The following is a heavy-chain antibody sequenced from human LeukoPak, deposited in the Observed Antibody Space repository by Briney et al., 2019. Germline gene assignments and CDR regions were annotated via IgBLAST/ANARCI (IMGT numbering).Heavy chain of an antibody. V-gene: IGHV3-7*01. J-gene: IGHJ5*02. CDR1: GFTFSSYW. CDR2: IKQDGSEK. CDR3: ARGLTLVDSSSWYA. D-gene: IGHD6-13*01. Sequence: PGGSLRLSCAASGFTFSSYWMSWVRQAPGKGLEWVANIKQDGSEKYYVDSVKGRFTISRDNAKNSLYLQMNSLRAEDTAVYYCARGLTLVDSSSWYAWGQGTLVTVSS.